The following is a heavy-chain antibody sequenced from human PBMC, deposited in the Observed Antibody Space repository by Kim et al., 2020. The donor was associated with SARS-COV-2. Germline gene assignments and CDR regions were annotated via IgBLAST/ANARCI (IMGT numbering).Heavy chain of an antibody. D-gene: IGHD3-22*01. V-gene: IGHV4-34*01. CDR1: GGSFSGYY. Sequence: SETLSLTCAVYGGSFSGYYWSWIRQPPGKGLEWIGEINHSGSTNYNPSLKSRVTISVDTSKNQFSLKLSSVTAADTAVYYCARHSSGYFAGYWGQGTLVTVSS. CDR3: ARHSSGYFAGY. CDR2: INHSGST. J-gene: IGHJ4*02.